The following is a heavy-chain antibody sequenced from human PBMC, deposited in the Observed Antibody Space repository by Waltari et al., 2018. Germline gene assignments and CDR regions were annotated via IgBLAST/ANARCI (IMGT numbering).Heavy chain of an antibody. CDR1: GFTFSSYD. D-gene: IGHD1-26*01. J-gene: IGHJ4*02. Sequence: EVQLLESGGGLVQPGGSLRLSCAASGFTFSSYDMSWVRQAPGKGLEWVSNIRASADNTYYADSVNGRFTTSRDNSKNTLYLQMNSLRAEDTAVYFCAIQSLSSGNYEWGQGTLVTVSS. CDR3: AIQSLSSGNYE. V-gene: IGHV3-23*01. CDR2: IRASADNT.